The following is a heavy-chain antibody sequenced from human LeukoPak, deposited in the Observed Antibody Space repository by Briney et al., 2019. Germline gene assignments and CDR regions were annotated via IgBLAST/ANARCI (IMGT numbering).Heavy chain of an antibody. CDR1: GLTVSSNY. CDR3: ARVGVEMATDAFDI. J-gene: IGHJ3*02. CDR2: IYSGGST. D-gene: IGHD5-24*01. V-gene: IGHV3-53*01. Sequence: GGSLRLSCAASGLTVSSNYMSWVRQAPGKGLEWASVIYSGGSTYYADSVKGRFTFSRDNSKNTLYLQMNSLRAEDTAVYYCARVGVEMATDAFDIWGQGTVVTVSS.